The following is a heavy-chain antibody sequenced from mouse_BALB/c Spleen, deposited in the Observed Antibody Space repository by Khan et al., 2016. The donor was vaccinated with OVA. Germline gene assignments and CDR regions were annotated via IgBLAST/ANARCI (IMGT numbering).Heavy chain of an antibody. CDR3: ASHLTGSFAY. CDR2: ISSDGSYT. J-gene: IGHJ3*01. Sequence: ELELVESGGDLVKPGGSLKLSCAASGFTFSSYGMSWVRQTPDKRLEWVATISSDGSYTYYPDSVKGRFTISRDNVKNTLYLQMSSLKSEDTAMYYCASHLTGSFAYWGQGTLVTVSA. CDR1: GFTFSSYG. V-gene: IGHV5-6*01. D-gene: IGHD4-1*01.